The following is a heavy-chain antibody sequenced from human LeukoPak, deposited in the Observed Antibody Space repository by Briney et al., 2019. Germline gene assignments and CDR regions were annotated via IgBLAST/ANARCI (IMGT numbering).Heavy chain of an antibody. CDR1: GYAFTNYY. CDR2: IDPSSGDT. D-gene: IGHD3-9*01. V-gene: IGHV1-46*01. J-gene: IGHJ4*02. CDR3: ARLRNPELTDFDF. Sequence: GASVKVSCKASGYAFTNYYMSWVRQAPGQGPEWMGAIDPSSGDTQFAPKFEGRVTVTADTSTSTVYMEMSSLRSDDTAVYYCARLRNPELTDFDFWGQGTLVTVSS.